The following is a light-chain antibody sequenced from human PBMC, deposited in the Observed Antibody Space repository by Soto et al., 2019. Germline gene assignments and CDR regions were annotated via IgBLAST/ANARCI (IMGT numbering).Light chain of an antibody. J-gene: IGKJ4*01. CDR2: AAS. CDR1: QSFSTY. Sequence: DIQMTQSPSSLSASVGDRVTITCRASQSFSTYLTWYHQKPGKAHKLLIYAASRIQGGVPSRFSGSGSGTDFPLTISSLQPDDCATYYCQQNYYCSRTFGGGTRVDVK. CDR3: QQNYYCSRT. V-gene: IGKV1-39*01.